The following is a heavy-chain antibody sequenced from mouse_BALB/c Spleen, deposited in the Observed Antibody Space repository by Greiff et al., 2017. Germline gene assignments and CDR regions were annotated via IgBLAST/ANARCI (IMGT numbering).Heavy chain of an antibody. CDR3: ARDYGNYGTGFDY. D-gene: IGHD2-1*01. Sequence: EVKLVESGGGLVKPGGSLKLSCAASGFAFSSYDMSWVRQTPEKRLEWVAYISSGGGSTYYPDTVKGRFTISRDNAKNTLYLQMSSLKSEDTAMYYCARDYGNYGTGFDYWGQGTTLTVSS. V-gene: IGHV5-12-1*01. J-gene: IGHJ2*01. CDR1: GFAFSSYD. CDR2: ISSGGGST.